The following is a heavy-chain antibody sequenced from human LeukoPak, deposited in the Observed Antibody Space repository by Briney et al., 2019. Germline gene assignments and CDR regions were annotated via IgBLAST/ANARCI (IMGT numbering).Heavy chain of an antibody. Sequence: PSETLSLTCTVSGASISSDYWSWIRQTPGKALEYIGCIFPSGSSNYNPSLKSRAAILVDTSKNQFSLKVTSGTAADTAVYYCARGRRDGYNFYWYFDLWGRGTLVTVSP. V-gene: IGHV4-4*09. D-gene: IGHD5-24*01. J-gene: IGHJ2*01. CDR1: GASISSDY. CDR2: IFPSGSS. CDR3: ARGRRDGYNFYWYFDL.